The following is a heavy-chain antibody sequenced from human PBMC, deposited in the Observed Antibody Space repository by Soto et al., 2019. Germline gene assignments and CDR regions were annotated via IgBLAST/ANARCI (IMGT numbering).Heavy chain of an antibody. J-gene: IGHJ5*02. D-gene: IGHD2-2*01. CDR3: ARDMMGYCSSTNCRKGQGNWFDP. CDR1: GGSISSSSYY. Sequence: SETLSLTCTVSGGSISSSSYYWGWIRQPPGKGLEWIGSIYYSGSTYYNPSLKSRVTISVDTSKNQFSLKLSSVTAADTAVYYCARDMMGYCSSTNCRKGQGNWFDPWGQGTLVTVSS. CDR2: IYYSGST. V-gene: IGHV4-39*07.